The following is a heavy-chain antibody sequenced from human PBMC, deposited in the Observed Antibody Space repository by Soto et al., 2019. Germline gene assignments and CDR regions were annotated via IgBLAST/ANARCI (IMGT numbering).Heavy chain of an antibody. Sequence: QVQLVESGGGVVQPGRSLRLSCAASGFTFSSYGMHWVRQAPGKGLEWVAVISYDGSNKYYADSVKGRFTISRDNSKNTLYLQMNSLRAEDTAVYYCAKGDDYVWGSYPPFDYLGQGTLVTVSS. D-gene: IGHD3-16*02. CDR3: AKGDDYVWGSYPPFDY. V-gene: IGHV3-30*18. CDR2: ISYDGSNK. J-gene: IGHJ4*02. CDR1: GFTFSSYG.